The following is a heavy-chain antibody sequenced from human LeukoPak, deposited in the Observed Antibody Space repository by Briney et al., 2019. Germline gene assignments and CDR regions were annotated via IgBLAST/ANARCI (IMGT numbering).Heavy chain of an antibody. D-gene: IGHD6-19*01. Sequence: GGFLRLSCAASGFTFSSYAMSWVRQAPGKGLEWFSGISGSGGSTYYADSVKGRFTISRDNSKNTLYLQMNSLRAEDTAVYYCAKGFGSGWYFVDYWGQGTLVTVSS. CDR2: ISGSGGST. V-gene: IGHV3-23*01. CDR1: GFTFSSYA. CDR3: AKGFGSGWYFVDY. J-gene: IGHJ4*02.